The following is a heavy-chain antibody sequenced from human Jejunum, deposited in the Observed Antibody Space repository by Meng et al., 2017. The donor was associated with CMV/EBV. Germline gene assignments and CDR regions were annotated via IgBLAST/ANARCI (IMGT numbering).Heavy chain of an antibody. V-gene: IGHV3-64*02. CDR2: ISSNGGST. D-gene: IGHD3-10*01. CDR3: ARDGLSGDFGDYYFDY. J-gene: IGHJ4*02. CDR1: FTFSSYA. Sequence: FTFSSYAMHWVRRAQGKGLESISTISSNGGSTYYAESGKGRFTISRDNSKNTLYLQMGSMRAEDMAVYYCARDGLSGDFGDYYFDYWGQGALVTVSS.